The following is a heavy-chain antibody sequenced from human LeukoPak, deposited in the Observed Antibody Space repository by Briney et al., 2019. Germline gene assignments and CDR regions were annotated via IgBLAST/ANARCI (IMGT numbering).Heavy chain of an antibody. V-gene: IGHV3-53*01. CDR3: ARWGSGSYHFFDY. Sequence: PGGSLRLSCAASGFTVSSNYMSWVRQAPGKGLEWVSVIYSGGSTYYADSVKGRFTISRDNSKNTLYLQVNSLRAEDTAVYYCARWGSGSYHFFDYWGQGTLVTVSS. D-gene: IGHD1-26*01. J-gene: IGHJ4*02. CDR1: GFTVSSNY. CDR2: IYSGGST.